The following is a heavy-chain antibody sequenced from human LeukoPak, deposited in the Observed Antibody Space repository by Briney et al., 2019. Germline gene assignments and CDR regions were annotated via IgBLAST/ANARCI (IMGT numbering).Heavy chain of an antibody. Sequence: PGGSLRLSCAASVFTFSSYSMNWVRQAPGKGLEWVSSISSSSYIYYADSVKGRFTISRDNAKNSLYLQMNRLRAEDTAVYYCASYGGLDDFDYWGQGTLVTASS. D-gene: IGHD4-23*01. CDR1: VFTFSSYS. J-gene: IGHJ4*02. CDR3: ASYGGLDDFDY. CDR2: ISSSSYI. V-gene: IGHV3-21*01.